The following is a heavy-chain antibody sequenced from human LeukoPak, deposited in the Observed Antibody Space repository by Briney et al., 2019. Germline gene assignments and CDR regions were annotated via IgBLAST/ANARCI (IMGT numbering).Heavy chain of an antibody. CDR3: ARHIQERFAPIFRVVRRRHYYYYMDV. J-gene: IGHJ6*03. CDR2: IYYSGST. V-gene: IGHV4-39*01. D-gene: IGHD3-3*01. Sequence: SETLSLTCTVSGGSISSSSYYWGWIRQPPGKGLEWIGSIYYSGSTYYNPSLRSRVTISVDTSKNQFSLKLSSVTAADTAVYYCARHIQERFAPIFRVVRRRHYYYYMDVWGKGTTVTVSS. CDR1: GGSISSSSYY.